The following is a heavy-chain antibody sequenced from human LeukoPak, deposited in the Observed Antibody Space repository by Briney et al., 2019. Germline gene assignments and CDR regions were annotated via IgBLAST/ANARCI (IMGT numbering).Heavy chain of an antibody. CDR3: VRETGTIGYYMDV. CDR2: IHRDGGMT. D-gene: IGHD2-15*01. V-gene: IGHV3-74*01. J-gene: IGHJ6*03. Sequence: GGSLRLSCAASGFTFTGNSMHWVRQGPGKGLVWVARIHRDGGMTRYADSVEGRFTISRDNAKSTLYLQMNSLRAEDTAIYYCVRETGTIGYYMDVWGKGTTVTVSS. CDR1: GFTFTGNS.